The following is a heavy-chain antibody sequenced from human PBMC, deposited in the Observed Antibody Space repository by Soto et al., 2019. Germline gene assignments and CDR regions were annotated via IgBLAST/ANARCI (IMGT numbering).Heavy chain of an antibody. Sequence: PGGSLRLSCAASGFSFSRYAIHWVRQAPGKGLEWVAVISKDGSHKYYLESVKGRFTISRDNSKNILSLQMNSLRDEDTAVYYCARSRSGAVADSFDFWGQGTLVTVS. J-gene: IGHJ4*02. CDR1: GFSFSRYA. D-gene: IGHD3-10*01. V-gene: IGHV3-30*04. CDR3: ARSRSGAVADSFDF. CDR2: ISKDGSHK.